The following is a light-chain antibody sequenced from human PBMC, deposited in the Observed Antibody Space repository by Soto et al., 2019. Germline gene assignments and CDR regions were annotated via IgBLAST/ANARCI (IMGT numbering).Light chain of an antibody. J-gene: IGKJ4*01. CDR1: QNISNY. CDR3: QQSWSVPLT. V-gene: IGKV1-39*01. CDR2: AAS. Sequence: DIQMTQSPSSLSASVGDRVTITCRASQNISNYLNWYRRKPGEAPKLLIFAASTLHSGVASRFSGSGSGTDFTLTISRLQPEDFATYYCQQSWSVPLTFGGGTKVEIK.